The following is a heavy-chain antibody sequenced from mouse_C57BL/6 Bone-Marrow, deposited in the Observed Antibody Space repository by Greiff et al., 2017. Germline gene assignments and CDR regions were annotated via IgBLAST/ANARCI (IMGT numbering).Heavy chain of an antibody. D-gene: IGHD4-1*01. CDR1: GYTFTSYW. J-gene: IGHJ2*01. Sequence: QVQLQQPGAELVKPGASVKLSCKASGYTFTSYWMHWVKQRPGQGLEWIGMIHPNSGSTNYNEKFKSKAKLTVDKSSSTASMQLSSLTSEDYAVYYSARAGILTGDHWGQGTTLTVSS. V-gene: IGHV1-64*01. CDR2: IHPNSGST. CDR3: ARAGILTGDH.